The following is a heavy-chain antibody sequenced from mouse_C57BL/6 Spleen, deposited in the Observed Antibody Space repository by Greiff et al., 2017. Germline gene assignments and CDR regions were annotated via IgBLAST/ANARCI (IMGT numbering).Heavy chain of an antibody. CDR3: ARCYYGSSPFDY. V-gene: IGHV1-4*01. CDR2: INPSSGYT. CDR1: GYTFTSYT. J-gene: IGHJ2*01. Sequence: QVQLQQSGAELARPGASVKMSCKASGYTFTSYTMHWVKQRPGQGLEWIGDINPSSGYTKYNQKFKDKATLTADKSSSTAYMQLSSLTSEDSAVYYCARCYYGSSPFDYWGQGTTLTVSS. D-gene: IGHD1-1*01.